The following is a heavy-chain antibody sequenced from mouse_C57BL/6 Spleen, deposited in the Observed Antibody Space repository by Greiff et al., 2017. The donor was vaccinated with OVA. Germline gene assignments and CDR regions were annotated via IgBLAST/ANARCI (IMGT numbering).Heavy chain of an antibody. J-gene: IGHJ4*01. CDR1: GFSLTSYG. CDR2: IWSDGST. Sequence: QVQLKESGPGLVAPSQSLSITCTVSGFSLTSYGVHWVRQPPGKGLEWLVVIWSDGSTTYNSALKSRLSISKDNSKSQVFLKMNSLQTDDTAMYYCARHPLYSNYAMDYWGQGTSVTVSS. CDR3: ARHPLYSNYAMDY. V-gene: IGHV2-6-1*01. D-gene: IGHD2-5*01.